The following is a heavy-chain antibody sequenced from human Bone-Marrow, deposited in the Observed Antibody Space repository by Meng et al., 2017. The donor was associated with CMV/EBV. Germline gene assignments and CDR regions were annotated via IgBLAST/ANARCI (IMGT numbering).Heavy chain of an antibody. V-gene: IGHV1-69*05. CDR1: GGTFSSYA. J-gene: IGHJ5*02. CDR2: IIPIFGTA. D-gene: IGHD6-13*01. CDR3: ARLFGYSSSWTRYNWFDP. Sequence: SVKVSCKASGGTFSSYAISWVRQAPGQGLEWMGGIIPIFGTANYAQKFQGRVTITTDESTSTAYMELGSLRSEDTAVYYCARLFGYSSSWTRYNWFDPWGQGTLVTVSS.